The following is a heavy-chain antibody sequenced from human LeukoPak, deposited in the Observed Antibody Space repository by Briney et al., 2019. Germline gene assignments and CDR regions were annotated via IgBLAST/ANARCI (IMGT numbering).Heavy chain of an antibody. Sequence: SETLSLTSAVSGGSISSYYWSWIRQPPGKGLEWIGYIYYSGSTNYNPSLKSRVTISVDKSKNQFSLKLSSVTAADTAVYYCARQPGAGWFDPWGQGILVTVSS. CDR1: GGSISSYY. J-gene: IGHJ5*02. V-gene: IGHV4-59*08. CDR2: IYYSGST. CDR3: ARQPGAGWFDP. D-gene: IGHD3-10*01.